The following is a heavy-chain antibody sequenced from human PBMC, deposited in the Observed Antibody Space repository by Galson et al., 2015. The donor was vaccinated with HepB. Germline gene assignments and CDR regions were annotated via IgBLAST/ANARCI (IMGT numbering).Heavy chain of an antibody. D-gene: IGHD1-26*01. CDR3: VVGRSWFDP. J-gene: IGHJ5*02. Sequence: ETLSLTYTVSGGSISSSSYYWGWIRQPPGKGLEWIGSIYYSGSTYYNPSLKSRVTISVDTSKNQFSLKLSSVTAADTAVYYCVVGRSWFDPWGQGTLVTVSS. V-gene: IGHV4-39*07. CDR2: IYYSGST. CDR1: GGSISSSSYY.